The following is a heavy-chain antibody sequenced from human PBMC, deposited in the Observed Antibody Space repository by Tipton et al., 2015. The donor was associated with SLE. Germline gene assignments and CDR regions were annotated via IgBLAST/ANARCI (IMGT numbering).Heavy chain of an antibody. CDR3: GRARVGMGYVFDI. CDR2: IYHSGST. Sequence: LRLSCTVSDGSISSYFWSWIRQPPGKGLEWIGYIYHSGSTNYNPSLKSRVTISADTSKNQFSLRLTSVTAADTALYYCGRARVGMGYVFDIWGQGTMVTVSS. CDR1: DGSISSYF. D-gene: IGHD5-24*01. V-gene: IGHV4-59*08. J-gene: IGHJ3*02.